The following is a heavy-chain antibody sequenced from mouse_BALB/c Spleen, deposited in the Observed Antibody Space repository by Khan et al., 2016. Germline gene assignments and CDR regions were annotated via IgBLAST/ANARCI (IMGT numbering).Heavy chain of an antibody. J-gene: IGHJ2*01. V-gene: IGHV1S136*01. CDR3: ARHRSYYFDD. Sequence: VQLKESGPELVKPGASVKMSCKAAGYPFTSYVIYWVKQKPGQGLEWIGYINPYNDDTKYNEKFKGKATLTSDKSSSTASMELSSLTSEDSAVYYCARHRSYYFDDWGQGTTLTVAS. CDR1: GYPFTSYV. CDR2: INPYNDDT.